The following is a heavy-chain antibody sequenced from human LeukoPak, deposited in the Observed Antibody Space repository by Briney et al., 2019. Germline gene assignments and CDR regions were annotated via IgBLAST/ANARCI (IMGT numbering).Heavy chain of an antibody. D-gene: IGHD3-22*01. V-gene: IGHV1-46*01. Sequence: ASLKLSCKASGYTFTSYYMHWVRQAPGQGLEWMGIINPSGGSTSYAQKFQGRVTMTRGTSTSTVYMELSSLRSEDTAVYYCARELNYDSSGYYFDYWGQGTLVTVSS. CDR1: GYTFTSYY. CDR2: INPSGGST. CDR3: ARELNYDSSGYYFDY. J-gene: IGHJ4*02.